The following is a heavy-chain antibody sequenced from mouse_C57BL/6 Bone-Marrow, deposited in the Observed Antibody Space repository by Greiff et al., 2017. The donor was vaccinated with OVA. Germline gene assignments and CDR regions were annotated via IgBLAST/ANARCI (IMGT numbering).Heavy chain of an antibody. CDR2: INSDGSST. V-gene: IGHV5-16*01. J-gene: IGHJ4*01. CDR1: GFTFSDYY. Sequence: VQLKESEGGLVQPGSSMKLSCTASGFTFSDYYMAWVRQVPEKGLEWVANINSDGSSTYYLDSLKSRFIISRDNAKNILYLQMSSLKSEDTATYYCARDRAYYGSSHEAMDYWGQGTSVTVSS. CDR3: ARDRAYYGSSHEAMDY. D-gene: IGHD1-1*01.